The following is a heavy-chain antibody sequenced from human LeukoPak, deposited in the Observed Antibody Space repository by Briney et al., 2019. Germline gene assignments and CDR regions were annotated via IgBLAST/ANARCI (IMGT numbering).Heavy chain of an antibody. CDR2: ISYDGSNK. V-gene: IGHV3-30-3*01. Sequence: GGSLRLSCAASGFTFSSYAMHWVRQAPGKGLEWVAVISYDGSNKYYADSVKGRFTISRDNSKNTLYLQMNSLRAEDTAVYYCARDHVVAARHNYYHGMDVWGQGTTVTVSS. CDR3: ARDHVVAARHNYYHGMDV. CDR1: GFTFSSYA. J-gene: IGHJ6*02. D-gene: IGHD6-6*01.